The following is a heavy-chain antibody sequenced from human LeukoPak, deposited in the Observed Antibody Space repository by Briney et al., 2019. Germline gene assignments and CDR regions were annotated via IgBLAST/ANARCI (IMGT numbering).Heavy chain of an antibody. CDR3: ARIMAYYYDSSGYHKMYYFDY. D-gene: IGHD3-22*01. J-gene: IGHJ4*02. CDR1: GFTFSSYSMN. CDR2: IYYSGST. Sequence: PGGSLRLSCAASGFTFSSYSMNWVRQPPGKGLEWIGSIYYSGSTYYNPSLKSRVTISVDTSKNQFSLKLSSVTAADTAVYYCARIMAYYYDSSGYHKMYYFDYWGQGTLVTVSS. V-gene: IGHV4-39*01.